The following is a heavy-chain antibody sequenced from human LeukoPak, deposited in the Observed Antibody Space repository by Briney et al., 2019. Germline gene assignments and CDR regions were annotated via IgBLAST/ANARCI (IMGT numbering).Heavy chain of an antibody. J-gene: IGHJ5*02. CDR3: ARDRGYSSSWKPYNWFDP. CDR1: GYSISSGYY. V-gene: IGHV4-38-2*02. Sequence: PSETLSLTCTGSGYSISSGYYWGWIRQPPGKGLEWIGSIYHSGSTYYNPSLKSRVTISVDTSKNQFSLKLSSVTAADTAVYYCARDRGYSSSWKPYNWFDPWGQGTLVTVSS. CDR2: IYHSGST. D-gene: IGHD6-13*01.